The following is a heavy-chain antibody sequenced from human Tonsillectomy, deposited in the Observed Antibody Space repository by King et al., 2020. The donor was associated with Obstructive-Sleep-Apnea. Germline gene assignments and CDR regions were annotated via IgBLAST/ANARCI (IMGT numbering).Heavy chain of an antibody. D-gene: IGHD4-23*01. CDR3: VKGEDGSNPEDAFDI. CDR2: ISYDGSNK. Sequence: HVQLVESGGGLVQPGRSLRLSCAASGFTFSSYAMHRVRQAPGKGLEWLAFISYDGSNKYYADSVKGRFTLSRDNSKNTLYLQMNSLGAEDTAVYYCVKGEDGSNPEDAFDIWGQGTMVTVSS. CDR1: GFTFSSYA. J-gene: IGHJ3*02. V-gene: IGHV3-30*18.